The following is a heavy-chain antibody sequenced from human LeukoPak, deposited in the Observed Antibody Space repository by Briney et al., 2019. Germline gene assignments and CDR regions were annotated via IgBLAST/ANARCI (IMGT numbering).Heavy chain of an antibody. V-gene: IGHV1-46*01. D-gene: IGHD3-10*01. J-gene: IGHJ4*02. CDR1: GYTFTSYY. CDR3: ARVPYYYGSGGHYFDY. Sequence: ASVKVSCKASGYTFTSYYMHWVRQAPGQGLEWMGIINPSGGSTSYAQKFQGRVTMTRDMSTSTVYMELSSLRSEDTAVYYCARVPYYYGSGGHYFDYWGQGTLVTVSS. CDR2: INPSGGST.